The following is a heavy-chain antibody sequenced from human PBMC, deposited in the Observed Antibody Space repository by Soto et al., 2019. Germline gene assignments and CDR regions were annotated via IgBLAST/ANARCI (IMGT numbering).Heavy chain of an antibody. J-gene: IGHJ6*02. CDR1: GFTFSSYA. CDR3: ARGPYYYDSRGTPPGMDV. V-gene: IGHV3-30-3*01. CDR2: ISYDGSNK. D-gene: IGHD3-22*01. Sequence: PGGSLRLSCAASGFTFSSYAMHWVRQAPGKGLEWVAVISYDGSNKYYADSVKGRFTISRDNSKNTLYLQMNSLRAEDTAVYYCARGPYYYDSRGTPPGMDVWGQGTTVTVSS.